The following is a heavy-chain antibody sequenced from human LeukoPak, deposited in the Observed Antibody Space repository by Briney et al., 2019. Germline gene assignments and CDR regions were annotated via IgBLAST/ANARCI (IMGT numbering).Heavy chain of an antibody. J-gene: IGHJ6*03. Sequence: SETLSLTCAVYGGSFSGYYWSWIRQPPGKGLEWIGEINHSGSTNYNPSLKSRVTISVDTSKNQFSLKLSSVTAADTAVYYCARDSRPFYYYYMDVWGKGTTVTVSS. CDR2: INHSGST. V-gene: IGHV4-34*01. CDR1: GGSFSGYY. CDR3: ARDSRPFYYYYMDV. D-gene: IGHD2-21*01.